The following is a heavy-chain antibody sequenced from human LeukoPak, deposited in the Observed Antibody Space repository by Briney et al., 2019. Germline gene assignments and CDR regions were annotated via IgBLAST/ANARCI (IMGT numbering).Heavy chain of an antibody. J-gene: IGHJ3*02. CDR1: GFTFSSYG. Sequence: GGFLRLSCAASGFTFSSYGMHWVRQAPGKGLEWVAVIWYDGSNKYYADSVKGRFTISRDNSKNTLYLQMNSLRAEDTAVYYCARDDSGEWELRYGAFDIWGQGTMVTVSS. CDR3: ARDDSGEWELRYGAFDI. CDR2: IWYDGSNK. V-gene: IGHV3-33*01. D-gene: IGHD1-26*01.